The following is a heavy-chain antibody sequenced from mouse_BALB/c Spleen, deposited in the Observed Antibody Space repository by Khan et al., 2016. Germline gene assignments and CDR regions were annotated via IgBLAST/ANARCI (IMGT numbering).Heavy chain of an antibody. CDR3: ARRGNLWYFDV. V-gene: IGHV14-3*02. Sequence: VQLQQSGAELVKPGASVKLSCTASGFNIKDTYMHWVKQRPEQGLGWIGRIDPANGNTKYDPTFQGKATITADTSSNTAYLQLSSLTSEDTAVYCCARRGNLWYFDVWGAGTTVTVSS. J-gene: IGHJ1*01. D-gene: IGHD2-1*01. CDR2: IDPANGNT. CDR1: GFNIKDTY.